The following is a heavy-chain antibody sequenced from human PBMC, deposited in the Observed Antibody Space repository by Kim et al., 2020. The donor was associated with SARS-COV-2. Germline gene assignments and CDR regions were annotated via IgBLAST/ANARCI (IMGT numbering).Heavy chain of an antibody. CDR2: T. J-gene: IGHJ6*02. Sequence: TYYPDSLKGRFTISRENAKNSLYLQMNSLRAGDTAVYYCARNLGAKIGMDVWGQGTTVTVSS. CDR3: ARNLGAKIGMDV. V-gene: IGHV3-13*01. D-gene: IGHD5-12*01.